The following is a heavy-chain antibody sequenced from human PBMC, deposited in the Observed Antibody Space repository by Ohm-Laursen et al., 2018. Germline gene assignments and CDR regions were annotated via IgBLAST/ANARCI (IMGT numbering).Heavy chain of an antibody. V-gene: IGHV3-13*01. CDR3: ARASTVTTSGAFDI. J-gene: IGHJ3*02. D-gene: IGHD4-17*01. CDR1: GFTFSRYD. Sequence: SLRLSCAASGFTFSRYDMHWVRQGTGKRLEWVSAIGTAGDTYYSGSVKGRFTISRENAKNSLYLQMKSLRAGDTAVYYCARASTVTTSGAFDIWGQGTAVTVSS. CDR2: IGTAGDT.